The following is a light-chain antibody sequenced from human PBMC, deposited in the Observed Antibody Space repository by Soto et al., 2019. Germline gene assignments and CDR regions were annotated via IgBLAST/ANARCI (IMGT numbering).Light chain of an antibody. CDR1: SGSIASNY. CDR2: EDN. Sequence: FMLTQPHSASESPGKTVTISCTRSSGSIASNYVQWYQQRPGSAPTTVIYEDNQRPSGVPDRFSGSIDSSSNSASLTISGLKTEDEADYYCQSYDSSNQVFGGGTKLTVL. J-gene: IGLJ3*02. V-gene: IGLV6-57*03. CDR3: QSYDSSNQV.